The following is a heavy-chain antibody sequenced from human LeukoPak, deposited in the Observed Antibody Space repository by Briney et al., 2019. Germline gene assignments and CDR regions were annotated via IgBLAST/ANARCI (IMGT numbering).Heavy chain of an antibody. D-gene: IGHD6-13*01. V-gene: IGHV4-59*01. CDR3: ARAPGIAAAGTFDY. J-gene: IGHJ4*02. CDR1: GGSISSYY. CDR2: IYYSGST. Sequence: SETLSLTCTVSGGSISSYYWSWIRQPPGKGLEWIGYIYYSGSTNYNPSLKSRVTISVDTSKNQFSLKLSSVTAADTAVYYCARAPGIAAAGTFDYWGQGTLVTVPS.